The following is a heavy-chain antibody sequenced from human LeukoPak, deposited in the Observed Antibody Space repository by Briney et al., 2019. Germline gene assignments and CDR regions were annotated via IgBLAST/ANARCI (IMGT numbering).Heavy chain of an antibody. D-gene: IGHD6-13*01. J-gene: IGHJ5*02. CDR1: GYTFTTYG. CDR2: ISIYSGNT. Sequence: GASVKVSCKASGYTFTTYGISWVRQAPGQGPEWMGGISIYSGNTHYAQELQGRVTLTTDTSTSTAYMDLRSLRSDDTAMYYCARDGRGHWDTRIWYLGNWFDPWGQGTLVTVSS. CDR3: ARDGRGHWDTRIWYLGNWFDP. V-gene: IGHV1-18*01.